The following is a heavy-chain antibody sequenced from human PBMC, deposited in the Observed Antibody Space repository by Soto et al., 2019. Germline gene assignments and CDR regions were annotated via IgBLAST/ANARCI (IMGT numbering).Heavy chain of an antibody. J-gene: IGHJ5*02. Sequence: PSETLSLTCAVYGGSFSGYYWSWIRQPPGKGLEWIGEINHSGSTNYNPSLKSRVTISVDTSKNQFSLKLSSVTAADTAVYYCARTMIVVVSTGNWFDPWGQGTLVTVSS. D-gene: IGHD3-22*01. CDR2: INHSGST. CDR3: ARTMIVVVSTGNWFDP. CDR1: GGSFSGYY. V-gene: IGHV4-34*01.